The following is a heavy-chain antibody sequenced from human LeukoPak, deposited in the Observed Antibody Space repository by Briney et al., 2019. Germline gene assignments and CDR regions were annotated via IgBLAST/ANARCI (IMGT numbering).Heavy chain of an antibody. J-gene: IGHJ4*02. V-gene: IGHV4-59*01. CDR2: IYYSGST. D-gene: IGHD5-18*01. Sequence: SETLSLTCTVSSGSISSYYWSWIRQPPGKGLEWIGYIYYSGSTNYNPSLKSRVTISVDTSKNQFSPMLSSVTAADTAVYYCARGEYSNGFDYWGQGTLVTVSS. CDR3: ARGEYSNGFDY. CDR1: SGSISSYY.